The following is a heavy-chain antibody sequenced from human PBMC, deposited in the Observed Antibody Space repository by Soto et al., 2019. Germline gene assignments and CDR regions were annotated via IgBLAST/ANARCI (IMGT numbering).Heavy chain of an antibody. CDR1: GLSFTGYS. D-gene: IGHD6-25*01. Sequence: PSETLSLTCAFHGLSFTGYSWTWIRQSPGKGLEWIGYIYYTGSTYYNPSLKSRLTMSVDTSKNQFYLKMNSVPVADTAVYYCARGGGRGYFQYYFDYWGQGALVTVSS. CDR2: IYYTGST. CDR3: ARGGGRGYFQYYFDY. V-gene: IGHV4-34*10. J-gene: IGHJ4*02.